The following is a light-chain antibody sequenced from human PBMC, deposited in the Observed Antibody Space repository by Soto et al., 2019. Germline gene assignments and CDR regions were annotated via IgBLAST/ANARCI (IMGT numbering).Light chain of an antibody. Sequence: DIQMTQSPSSLSASVGDRVTITCQASQNINNYLNWYQQKPGRAPKLLIYDASNLEAGVPSRFRGSGSGTDFTFTISRLQPDDFATYYCQQYNSYSFGQGTKLEIK. CDR2: DAS. CDR3: QQYNSYS. V-gene: IGKV1-33*01. J-gene: IGKJ2*01. CDR1: QNINNY.